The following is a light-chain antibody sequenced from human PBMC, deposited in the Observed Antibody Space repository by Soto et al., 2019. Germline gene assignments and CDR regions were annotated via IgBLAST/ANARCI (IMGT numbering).Light chain of an antibody. Sequence: EIVLTQSPGTLSLSPGERATLSCRASQSVAGRYLAWYQQKPGQAPRLLINDASNRATGIPARFGGSGSGTDFTLTISSLEPEDFAVYYCQQRNDWPLTFGGGTEVEIK. CDR1: QSVAGRY. CDR2: DAS. CDR3: QQRNDWPLT. V-gene: IGKV3-11*01. J-gene: IGKJ4*01.